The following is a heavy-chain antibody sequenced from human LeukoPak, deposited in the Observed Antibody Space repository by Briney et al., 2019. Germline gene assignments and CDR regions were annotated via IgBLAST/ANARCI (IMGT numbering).Heavy chain of an antibody. Sequence: GGSLRLSCAASGFTFSSYSMNWARQAPGKGLEWVSSISSSSSYIYYADSVKGRFTISRDNAKNSLYLQMNSLRAEDTAVYYCAGDILTGYYSSAASDIWGQGTMVTVSS. CDR3: AGDILTGYYSSAASDI. CDR1: GFTFSSYS. CDR2: ISSSSSYI. D-gene: IGHD3-9*01. V-gene: IGHV3-21*01. J-gene: IGHJ3*02.